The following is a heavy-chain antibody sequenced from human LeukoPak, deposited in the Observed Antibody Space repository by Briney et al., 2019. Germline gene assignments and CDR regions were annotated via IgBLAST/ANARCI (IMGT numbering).Heavy chain of an antibody. D-gene: IGHD6-6*01. V-gene: IGHV3-7*04. CDR1: GFTFSSYW. Sequence: GGSLRLSCAASGFTFSSYWMSWVRQAPGTGLEWVANIKQDGSEKYYVDSVKGRFTISRDNAMNSLYLQINSLRAEDTAAYYCARDPSNDAFDIWGQGTVVTVSS. J-gene: IGHJ3*02. CDR2: IKQDGSEK. CDR3: ARDPSNDAFDI.